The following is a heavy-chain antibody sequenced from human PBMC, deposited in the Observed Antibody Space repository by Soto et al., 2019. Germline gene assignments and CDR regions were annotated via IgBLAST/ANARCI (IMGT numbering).Heavy chain of an antibody. V-gene: IGHV1-3*01. CDR3: ARDRLLGYCSSTSCYSPNFDS. J-gene: IGHJ4*02. Sequence: ASVKVSCKASGYTFTSYAMHWVRQAPGQRLEWMGWINAGNGNTKYSQKFQGRVTITRDTSASTAYMELSSLRSEDTAVYYCARDRLLGYCSSTSCYSPNFDSWGQGTLVTVSS. CDR2: INAGNGNT. CDR1: GYTFTSYA. D-gene: IGHD2-2*01.